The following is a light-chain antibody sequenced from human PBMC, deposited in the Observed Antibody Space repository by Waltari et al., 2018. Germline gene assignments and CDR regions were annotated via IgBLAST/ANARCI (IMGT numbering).Light chain of an antibody. CDR2: GAS. CDR1: RSVNSN. V-gene: IGKV3-15*01. Sequence: EVVLTQSPDTLSVSPGERATLSCRTSRSVNSNLAWYQHKPGQAPRLLKYGASTRPTGIPARFSGSESGTEFTLTITSLQSEDFAVYYCQQYNNWPLTFGGGTKVEI. CDR3: QQYNNWPLT. J-gene: IGKJ4*01.